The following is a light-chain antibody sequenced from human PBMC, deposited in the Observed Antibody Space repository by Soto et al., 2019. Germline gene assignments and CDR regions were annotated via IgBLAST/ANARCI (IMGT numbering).Light chain of an antibody. CDR1: QSFSIN. V-gene: IGKV3-15*01. CDR2: AAS. CDR3: QQYNNWPPIT. Sequence: EIVMTQSPAALSVSPGERATLSCRASQSFSINLAWYQQKPGQAPRLLIYAASTRATGVPARFSGSGSGTEFTLTISSLQSEDFAIYYCQQYNNWPPITFGQGTRLEIK. J-gene: IGKJ5*01.